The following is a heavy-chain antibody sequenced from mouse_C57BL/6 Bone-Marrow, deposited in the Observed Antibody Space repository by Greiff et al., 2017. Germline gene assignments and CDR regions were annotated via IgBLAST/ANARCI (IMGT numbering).Heavy chain of an antibody. V-gene: IGHV1-64*01. Sequence: VQLQQPGAELVKPGASVKLSCKASGYTFTSYWMHWVKQRPGQGLEWIGMIYPNSGSPNYNEKFKSKATLTVDKSSSTDYMHLSILTSEDSAVYYGAYYYGSSGVYWYFDVWGTGTTVTVSA. CDR1: GYTFTSYW. CDR2: IYPNSGSP. CDR3: AYYYGSSGVYWYFDV. J-gene: IGHJ1*03. D-gene: IGHD1-1*01.